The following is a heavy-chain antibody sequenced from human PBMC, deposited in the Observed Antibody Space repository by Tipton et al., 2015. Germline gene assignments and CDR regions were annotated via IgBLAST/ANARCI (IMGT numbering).Heavy chain of an antibody. Sequence: TLSLTCNVSGGSVSSGSYYWTWVRQPPGKGLEWIGDILNSGSAVYNPSLRSRVTISVDTSKNQLSLKLRSVTSADTAVYHCARGGYSTGWAYFNGMDVWGQGTTVAVSS. CDR1: GGSVSSGSYY. V-gene: IGHV4-61*01. D-gene: IGHD6-19*01. CDR2: ILNSGSA. CDR3: ARGGYSTGWAYFNGMDV. J-gene: IGHJ6*02.